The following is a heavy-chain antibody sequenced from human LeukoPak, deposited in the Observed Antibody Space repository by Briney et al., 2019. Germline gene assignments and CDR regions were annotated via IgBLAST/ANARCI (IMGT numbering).Heavy chain of an antibody. CDR3: ASTFHLVYYYGSGSYYNESWFDP. V-gene: IGHV4-4*02. CDR2: IYHSGST. Sequence: PSETLSLTCAVSGGSISSSNWWSWVRQPPGKGLEWIGEIYHSGSTNYNPSLKSRVTISVDKSKNQFSLKLSSVTAADTAVNYCASTFHLVYYYGSGSYYNESWFDPWGQGTLVTVSS. D-gene: IGHD3-10*01. CDR1: GGSISSSNW. J-gene: IGHJ5*02.